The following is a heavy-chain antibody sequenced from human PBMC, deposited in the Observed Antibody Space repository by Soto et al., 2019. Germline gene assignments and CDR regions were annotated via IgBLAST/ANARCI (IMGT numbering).Heavy chain of an antibody. Sequence: QVQLVQSGAEVKKPGSSVKVSCKASGGTFSSYAISWVRQAPGQGLEWMGGIIPIFGTANYAQKFQGRVTITADESTSTAYMELSSLRSEDTAVYYCAKEKSGSSYAQYYYYYGMDVWGQGTTVTVSS. CDR2: IIPIFGTA. CDR1: GGTFSSYA. J-gene: IGHJ6*02. D-gene: IGHD5-18*01. CDR3: AKEKSGSSYAQYYYYYGMDV. V-gene: IGHV1-69*12.